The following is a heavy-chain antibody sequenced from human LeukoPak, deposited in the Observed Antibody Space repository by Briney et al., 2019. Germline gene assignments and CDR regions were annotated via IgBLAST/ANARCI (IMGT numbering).Heavy chain of an antibody. CDR2: INHSGST. CDR1: GGSFSGYY. V-gene: IGHV4-34*01. J-gene: IGHJ6*04. Sequence: PSETLSLTCAVYGGSFSGYYWSWIRQPPGKGLEWIGEINHSGSTNYNPSLKNRVAISVDTSKNQFSLKLSSVTAADTAVYYCARNLRYCSSTSCYLYYYGMDVWGKGTTVTVSS. CDR3: ARNLRYCSSTSCYLYYYGMDV. D-gene: IGHD2-2*01.